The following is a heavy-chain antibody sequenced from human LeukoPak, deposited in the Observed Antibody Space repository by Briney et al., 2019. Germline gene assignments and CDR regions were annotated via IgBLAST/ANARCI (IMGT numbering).Heavy chain of an antibody. CDR2: ISSSSSYI. J-gene: IGHJ4*02. D-gene: IGHD4-23*01. CDR1: GFTFSSYS. Sequence: GGSLRLSCAASGFTFSSYSMNWVRQAPGKGLEWVSSISSSSSYIYYADSVKGRFTISRDNAKNSLYLQMNSLRAEDTAVYYCARDGPPVVTIDYWGQGTLVTVSS. CDR3: ARDGPPVVTIDY. V-gene: IGHV3-21*01.